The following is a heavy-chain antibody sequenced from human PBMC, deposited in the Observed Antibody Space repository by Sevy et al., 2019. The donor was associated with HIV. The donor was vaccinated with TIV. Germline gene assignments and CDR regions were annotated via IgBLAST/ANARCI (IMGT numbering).Heavy chain of an antibody. V-gene: IGHV3-33*08. CDR1: GFTCSSYA. CDR2: IWYVGSNK. Sequence: GGSLRLSCAASGFTCSSYAMHWVRQAPGKGLEWVAVIWYVGSNKYYADSVKGRFTISRDNSKNTLYLQMNSLRARDMAVDYCAGSLGGDYCSSTSCYLIDYWGQGTLVTVSS. CDR3: AGSLGGDYCSSTSCYLIDY. D-gene: IGHD2-2*01. J-gene: IGHJ4*02.